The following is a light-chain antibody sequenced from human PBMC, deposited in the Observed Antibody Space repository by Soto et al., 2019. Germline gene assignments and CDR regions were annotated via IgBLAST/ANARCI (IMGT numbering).Light chain of an antibody. CDR3: QQYNSIET. Sequence: DIQLTQSPSTLSASVGDRVTITCRASQLISTFLAWYQQRPGKAPKLLISDASILQTGVPSRFSGSGSGTEFTLTLSSLQPDDFATYYCQQYNSIETFGQGTRVEIK. J-gene: IGKJ1*01. CDR2: DAS. V-gene: IGKV1-5*01. CDR1: QLISTF.